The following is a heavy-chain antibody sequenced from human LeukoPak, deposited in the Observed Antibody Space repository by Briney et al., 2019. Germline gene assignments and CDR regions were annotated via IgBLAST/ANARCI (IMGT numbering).Heavy chain of an antibody. CDR2: IKQGGSEK. J-gene: IGHJ6*02. CDR1: GFTFSSYW. D-gene: IGHD2-2*01. Sequence: GGSLRLSCAASGFTFSSYWMSWVRQAPGKGLEWVSNIKQGGSEKYYVDSVKGRFTISRDNAKNSLYLQMNSLRAEDTAVYYCASFSRCSSTSCYFGHYYYYYGMVVWGQGTTVTVSS. V-gene: IGHV3-7*01. CDR3: ASFSRCSSTSCYFGHYYYYYGMVV.